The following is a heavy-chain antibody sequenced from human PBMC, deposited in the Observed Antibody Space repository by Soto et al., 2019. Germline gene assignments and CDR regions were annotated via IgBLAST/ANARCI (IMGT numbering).Heavy chain of an antibody. V-gene: IGHV1-69*01. CDR1: GDTFTKYA. CDR3: ARPSGGRIRYLEPFDY. Sequence: QVQLVQSGAEVRKPGSSVKVSCKGSGDTFTKYAITWVRQAPGQGLEWVGGLIPVFGTANYAQKLRDRVTITADESTSTVYMELSSLRSEDTAVYYCARPSGGRIRYLEPFDYWGQGTQITVS. J-gene: IGHJ4*02. CDR2: LIPVFGTA. D-gene: IGHD3-3*01.